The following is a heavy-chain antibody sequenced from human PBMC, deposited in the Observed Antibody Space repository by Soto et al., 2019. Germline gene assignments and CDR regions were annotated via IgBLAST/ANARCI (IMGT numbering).Heavy chain of an antibody. J-gene: IGHJ5*02. CDR1: GYTFTGYY. CDR3: AREGARIAARRGCWFDP. D-gene: IGHD6-6*01. V-gene: IGHV1-2*02. Sequence: ASVKVSCKASGYTFTGYYMHWVRQAPGQGLEWMGWINPNSGGTNYAQKFQGRVTMTRDTSISTAYMELSRLRSDDTAVYYCAREGARIAARRGCWFDPWGQGTLVTVSS. CDR2: INPNSGGT.